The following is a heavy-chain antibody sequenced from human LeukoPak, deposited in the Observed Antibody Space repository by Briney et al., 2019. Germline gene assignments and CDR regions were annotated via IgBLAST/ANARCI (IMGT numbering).Heavy chain of an antibody. V-gene: IGHV4-4*07. J-gene: IGHJ2*01. Sequence: SETLSLTCTVSGGSISSYYWSWIRQPAGKGLEWIGRICTSGSTNYNPSLKSRVTMSVDTSKNQFSLKLSSVTAADTAVYYCARDPPYSSGWYRWYFDLWGRGTLVTVSS. CDR2: ICTSGST. D-gene: IGHD6-19*01. CDR3: ARDPPYSSGWYRWYFDL. CDR1: GGSISSYY.